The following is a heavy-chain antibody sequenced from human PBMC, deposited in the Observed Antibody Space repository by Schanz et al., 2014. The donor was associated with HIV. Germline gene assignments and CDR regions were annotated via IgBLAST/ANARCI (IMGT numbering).Heavy chain of an antibody. V-gene: IGHV1-69*06. CDR1: GYTFSSYD. J-gene: IGHJ4*02. CDR3: AREYSTWDRHFDY. CDR2: IIPIFGTA. Sequence: QVQLVQSGAEVKNPGASVKVSCKASGYTFSSYDINWVRQATGQGLEWMGGIIPIFGTANSAQRFQGRVTITADKSTSPAYMELRRLRSADTAVYYCAREYSTWDRHFDYWGQGTLVTVSP. D-gene: IGHD5-18*01.